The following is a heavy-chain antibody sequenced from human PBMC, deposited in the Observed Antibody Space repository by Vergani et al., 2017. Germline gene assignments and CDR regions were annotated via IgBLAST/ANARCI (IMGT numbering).Heavy chain of an antibody. V-gene: IGHV1-69*01. CDR2: IIPIFGTA. CDR3: ARSYNSGYYYGPGDYGMDV. Sequence: QVQLVQSGAEVKKPGSSVKVSCKASGGTFSSYAISWVRQAPGQGLEWMGGIIPIFGTANYAQKFQGRVTITADESTSTAYMQRSSLRSADTAVYSCARSYNSGYYYGPGDYGMDVWGQGTTVTVSS. J-gene: IGHJ6*02. D-gene: IGHD3-22*01. CDR1: GGTFSSYA.